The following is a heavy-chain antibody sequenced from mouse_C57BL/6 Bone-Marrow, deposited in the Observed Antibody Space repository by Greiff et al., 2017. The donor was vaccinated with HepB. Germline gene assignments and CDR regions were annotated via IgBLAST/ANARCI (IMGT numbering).Heavy chain of an antibody. CDR2: ISSGGSYT. CDR3: ARQRNPDFDV. V-gene: IGHV5-6*02. CDR1: GFTFSSYG. Sequence: DVKLVESGGDLVKPGGSLKLSCAASGFTFSSYGMSWVRQTPDKRLEWVATISSGGSYTYYPDSVKGRFTISRDNAKNTRYLQMSSLKSEDTAMYYCARQRNPDFDVWGTGTTVTVSS. J-gene: IGHJ1*03.